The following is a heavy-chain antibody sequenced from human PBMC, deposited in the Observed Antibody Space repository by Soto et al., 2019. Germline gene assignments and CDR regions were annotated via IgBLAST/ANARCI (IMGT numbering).Heavy chain of an antibody. D-gene: IGHD4-17*01. Sequence: GASVKVSCKASGYTFTSYGISWVRQAPGQGLEWMGWISAIFGTSNYAQKFQGRVTITADESTSTAYMELSSLRSEDTAVYYCARVAVGVYGDYENFDYWGQGTLVTVSS. J-gene: IGHJ4*02. CDR1: GYTFTSYG. CDR3: ARVAVGVYGDYENFDY. V-gene: IGHV1-69*13. CDR2: ISAIFGTS.